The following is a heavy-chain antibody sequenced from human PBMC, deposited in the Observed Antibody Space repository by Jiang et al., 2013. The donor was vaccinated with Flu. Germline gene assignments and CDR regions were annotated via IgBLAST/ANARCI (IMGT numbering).Heavy chain of an antibody. CDR1: GYTFASYG. D-gene: IGHD2-8*02. J-gene: IGHJ4*02. Sequence: GAEVKKPGASVRVSCKASGYTFASYGINWVRQAPGQGLEWMGWISPYNGYTNYAQNLQGRVTLTIDTSTSVAYMELRSLRSDDTAIYYCTRVSGGTPVYHFDYWGQGAQVTVSS. CDR3: TRVSGGTPVYHFDY. V-gene: IGHV1-18*01. CDR2: ISPYNGYT.